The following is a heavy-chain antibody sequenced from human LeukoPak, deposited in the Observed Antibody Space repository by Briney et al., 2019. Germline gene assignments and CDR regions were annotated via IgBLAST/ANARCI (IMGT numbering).Heavy chain of an antibody. CDR3: AMGSWYYYDSSGYGSWAFDI. Sequence: SQTLSLTCAISGDSVSSNSAAWNWIRQSPSRGLEWLGRTYYRSKWYNDYAVSVKSRITINPDTSENQFSLQLNSVTPEDTALYYCAMGSWYYYDSSGYGSWAFDIWGQGTMVTVSS. V-gene: IGHV6-1*01. J-gene: IGHJ3*02. D-gene: IGHD3-22*01. CDR2: TYYRSKWYN. CDR1: GDSVSSNSAA.